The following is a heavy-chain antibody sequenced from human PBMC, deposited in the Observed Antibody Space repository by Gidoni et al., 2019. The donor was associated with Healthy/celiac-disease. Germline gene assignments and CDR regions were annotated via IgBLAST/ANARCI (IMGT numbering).Heavy chain of an antibody. Sequence: FTFSTYGMHWVRQAPGKGLEWVGVISYDGSDEHYTASGKGRFTISRDKSKNTLYLQRNSLSAADTAVYNCAKGVAGFDYWGQGTLVTVSS. CDR3: AKGVAGFDY. J-gene: IGHJ4*02. CDR2: ISYDGSDE. CDR1: FTFSTYG. D-gene: IGHD6-19*01. V-gene: IGHV3-30*18.